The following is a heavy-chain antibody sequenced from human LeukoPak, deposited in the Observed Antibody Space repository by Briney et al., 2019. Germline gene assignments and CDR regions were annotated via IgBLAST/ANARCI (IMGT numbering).Heavy chain of an antibody. V-gene: IGHV1-2*02. J-gene: IGHJ3*02. CDR2: INPNSGAT. CDR3: ARDGYSSSWVPVAFDI. CDR1: GYTLTDYY. D-gene: IGHD6-13*01. Sequence: AASVKVSCKASGYTLTDYYLHWVRQAPGQGLKWMGWINPNSGATHYAQSFQARVTMTRDTFIASSYMELTGLESDDTAVYYCARDGYSSSWVPVAFDIWGQGTMVTVSS.